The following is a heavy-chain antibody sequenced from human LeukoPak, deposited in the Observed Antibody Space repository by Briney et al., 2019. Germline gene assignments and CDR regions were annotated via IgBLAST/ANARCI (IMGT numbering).Heavy chain of an antibody. CDR2: MHPNSGST. J-gene: IGHJ4*02. V-gene: IGHV1-8*02. D-gene: IGHD1-1*01. CDR3: ARGTGKSWNGQYY. CDR1: GYTFTDYH. Sequence: ASLKVSCKASGYTFTDYHIHWVRQAPGQGPEWMGWMHPNSGSTNYAQKFQGRVTMTRNTSISTAYMELSSLRSEDTAVYYCARGTGKSWNGQYYWGQGTLVTVSS.